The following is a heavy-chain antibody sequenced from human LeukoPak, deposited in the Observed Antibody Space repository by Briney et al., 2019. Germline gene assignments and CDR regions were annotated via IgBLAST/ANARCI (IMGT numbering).Heavy chain of an antibody. Sequence: GGSLRLSCAASGFTFSTFAMIWVRQPPGKGLEWVSSIFPSGGEIQYADSVRGRFTISRENSKKTLYLQMNSLRADDTAVYYCAEDSRTYYFGSGSFSPPKRPVGYFDYWGQGTLVTVSS. J-gene: IGHJ4*02. V-gene: IGHV3-23*01. CDR1: GFTFSTFA. D-gene: IGHD3-10*01. CDR2: IFPSGGEI. CDR3: AEDSRTYYFGSGSFSPPKRPVGYFDY.